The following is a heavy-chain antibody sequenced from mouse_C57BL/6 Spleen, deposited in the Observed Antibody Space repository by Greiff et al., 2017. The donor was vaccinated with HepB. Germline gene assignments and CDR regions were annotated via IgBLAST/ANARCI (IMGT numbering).Heavy chain of an antibody. CDR3: ARSPVVAPDY. J-gene: IGHJ2*01. Sequence: VQLVESGPELVKPGASVKISCKASGYAFSSSWMNWVKQRPGKGLEWIGRIYPGDGDTNYNGKFKGKATLTADKSSSTAYMQLSSLTSEDSAVYFCARSPVVAPDYWGQGTTLTVSS. CDR2: IYPGDGDT. V-gene: IGHV1-82*01. CDR1: GYAFSSSW. D-gene: IGHD1-1*01.